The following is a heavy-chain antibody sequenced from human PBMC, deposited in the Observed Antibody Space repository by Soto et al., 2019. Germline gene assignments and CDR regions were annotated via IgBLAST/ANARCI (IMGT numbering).Heavy chain of an antibody. J-gene: IGHJ6*02. CDR1: GYTFTGYY. D-gene: IGHD3-10*01. CDR2: INPNSGGT. V-gene: IGHV1-2*04. CDR3: ARDRARHSGSYYNLSRRSNYSYGMDV. Sequence: ASVKVSCKASGYTFTGYYMHWVRQAPGQGLEWMGWINPNSGGTNYAQKFQGWVTMTRDTSISTAYMELRRLRSADTAVYYCARDRARHSGSYYNLSRRSNYSYGMDVWGQGTTVTVSS.